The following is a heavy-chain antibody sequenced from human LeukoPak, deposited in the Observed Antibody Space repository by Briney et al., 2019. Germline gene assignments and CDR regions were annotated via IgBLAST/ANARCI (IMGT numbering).Heavy chain of an antibody. CDR1: GFTFRNYA. V-gene: IGHV3-30*02. D-gene: IGHD3-16*01. CDR3: AKELLGHEAFDY. CDR2: IQHDGSDP. J-gene: IGHJ4*02. Sequence: RSGGSLRLSCAASGFTFRNYAMYWARQAPGKGLEWVSSIQHDGSDPFYTDSVKGRFTISRDNSKNTLYLQMDSLRPEDTAVYYCAKELLGHEAFDYWGQGTLVTVSS.